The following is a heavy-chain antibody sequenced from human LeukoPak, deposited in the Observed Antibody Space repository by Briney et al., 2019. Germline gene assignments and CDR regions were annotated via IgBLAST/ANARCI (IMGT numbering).Heavy chain of an antibody. CDR1: GLTVSSNY. Sequence: GGSLRLSCAASGLTVSSNYMNWVRQAPGKGLEWVSSITSRDGRTSYADSVKGRFTVSRDNSKNTLYLQMNYLRVEDTAVYYCARDPNGDYLGAFDFWGQGTLVTVSS. J-gene: IGHJ3*01. CDR3: ARDPNGDYLGAFDF. CDR2: ITSRDGRT. D-gene: IGHD4-17*01. V-gene: IGHV3-53*01.